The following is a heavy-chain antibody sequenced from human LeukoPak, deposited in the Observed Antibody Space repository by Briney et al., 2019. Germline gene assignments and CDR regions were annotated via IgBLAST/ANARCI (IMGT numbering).Heavy chain of an antibody. V-gene: IGHV3-48*01. CDR3: ARDAPGYSAGLLDY. CDR1: GFTFTSYS. Sequence: PGGSLTLSSPAYGFTFTSYSMNWVRHAPRKVLEWDSYISSSSSTIYYADSVKGRFTISTDNAKNSLYLQMNSLRAEDTAVYYCARDAPGYSAGLLDYWGQGTLVTVSS. CDR2: ISSSSSTI. D-gene: IGHD2-15*01. J-gene: IGHJ4*02.